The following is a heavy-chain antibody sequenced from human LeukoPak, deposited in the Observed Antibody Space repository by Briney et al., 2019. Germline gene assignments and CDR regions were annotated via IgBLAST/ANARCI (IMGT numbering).Heavy chain of an antibody. CDR2: ISSNGGST. CDR3: ARGSPQVILWAFDI. J-gene: IGHJ3*02. Sequence: GGSLRLSCAASGFTFSSYAMHWVRQAPGKGLEYVSAISSNGGSTYYANSVKGRFTISRDNSKNTLYLQMGSLRAEDMAVYYCARGSPQVILWAFDIWGQGTMVTVSS. CDR1: GFTFSSYA. D-gene: IGHD2/OR15-2a*01. V-gene: IGHV3-64*01.